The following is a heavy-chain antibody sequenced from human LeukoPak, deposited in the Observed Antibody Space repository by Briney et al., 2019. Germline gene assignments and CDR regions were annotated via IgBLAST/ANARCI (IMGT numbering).Heavy chain of an antibody. Sequence: ASVRVSCKASGGTFSSYAVSWVRQAPGQRLEWMGRIIPIRGIANYAQKFKGRVTITADKSTSTAYLELSSLRSEDTAVYYCARAGINYDILTGYYMNDWGQGTLVTVSS. V-gene: IGHV1-69*04. J-gene: IGHJ4*02. CDR1: GGTFSSYA. CDR3: ARAGINYDILTGYYMND. CDR2: IIPIRGIA. D-gene: IGHD3-9*01.